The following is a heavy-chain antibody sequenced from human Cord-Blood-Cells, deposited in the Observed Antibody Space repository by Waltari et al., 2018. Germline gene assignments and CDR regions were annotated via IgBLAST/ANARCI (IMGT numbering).Heavy chain of an antibody. CDR3: ARLVGSGSYYYYYYYMDV. D-gene: IGHD1-26*01. V-gene: IGHV4-39*07. J-gene: IGHJ6*03. CDR2: IYYSGST. Sequence: QLQLQESGPGLVKPSETLSLTCTVPGGSISSSTHYWGWIRQPPGKGLAWIGSIYYSGSTYYNPSLKSRVTISVDTSKNQFSLKLSSVTAADTAVYYCARLVGSGSYYYYYYYMDVWGKGTTVTVSS. CDR1: GGSISSSTHY.